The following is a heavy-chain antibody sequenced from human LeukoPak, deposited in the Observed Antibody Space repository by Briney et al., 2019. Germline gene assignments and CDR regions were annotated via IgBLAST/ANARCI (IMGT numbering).Heavy chain of an antibody. V-gene: IGHV3-48*01. CDR2: ISSSSSTI. Sequence: GGSLRLSCAASGFTFSSYSMNWVRQAPGKGLEWVSYISSSSSTIYYADSVKGRFTISRDNAKNSLYLQMSSLRAEDTAVYYCARDCLTMVRGVVVTSYYYYMDVWGKGTTVTVSS. CDR3: ARDCLTMVRGVVVTSYYYYMDV. D-gene: IGHD3-10*01. J-gene: IGHJ6*03. CDR1: GFTFSSYS.